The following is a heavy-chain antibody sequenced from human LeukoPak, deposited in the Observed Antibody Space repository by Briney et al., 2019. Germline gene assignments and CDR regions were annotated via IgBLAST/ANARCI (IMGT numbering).Heavy chain of an antibody. J-gene: IGHJ4*02. CDR2: INSDGSST. V-gene: IGHV3-74*01. D-gene: IGHD3-22*01. Sequence: PGGSLRLSCAASGFTFSSYWMHWVRQAPGKGLVWVSCINSDGSSTSYADSVKGRFTISRDNAKNTLYLQMNSLRAVDTAVYYCARDVKGYYDSSGSWGQGTLVTVSS. CDR1: GFTFSSYW. CDR3: ARDVKGYYDSSGS.